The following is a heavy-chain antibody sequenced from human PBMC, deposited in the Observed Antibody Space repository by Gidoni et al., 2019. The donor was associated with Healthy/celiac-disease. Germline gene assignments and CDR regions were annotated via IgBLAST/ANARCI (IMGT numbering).Heavy chain of an antibody. CDR1: GFTLSSYG. J-gene: IGHJ4*02. V-gene: IGHV3-33*01. CDR3: ARDRAESGSYYFPLDY. CDR2: IWYDGSNK. Sequence: QVQLVESGGGVVQPGRSLRLSCAASGFTLSSYGMHWVRQAPGKGLEWVAFIWYDGSNKYYADSVKGRFTISRDNSKNTLYLQMNSLRAEDTAVYYCARDRAESGSYYFPLDYWGQGTLVTVSS. D-gene: IGHD1-26*01.